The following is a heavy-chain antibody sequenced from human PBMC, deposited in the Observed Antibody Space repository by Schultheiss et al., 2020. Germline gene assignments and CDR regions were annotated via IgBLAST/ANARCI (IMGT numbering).Heavy chain of an antibody. CDR3: AKDSGYDPDVDY. J-gene: IGHJ4*02. D-gene: IGHD5-12*01. Sequence: GGPLRLSCAASGFTFSSYAMSWVRQAPGKGLEWVSAISGSGGSTYYADSVKGRFTISRDNSKNTLYLQMNSLRAEDTAVYYCAKDSGYDPDVDYWGQGTLVTVSS. CDR1: GFTFSSYA. CDR2: ISGSGGST. V-gene: IGHV3-23*01.